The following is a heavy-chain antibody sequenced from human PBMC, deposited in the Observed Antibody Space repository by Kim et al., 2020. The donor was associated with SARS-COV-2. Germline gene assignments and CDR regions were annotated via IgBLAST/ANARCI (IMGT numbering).Heavy chain of an antibody. D-gene: IGHD3-22*01. V-gene: IGHV3-30-3*01. CDR3: ARTGMVITTAFFDY. Sequence: GGSLRLSCAASGFTFSSYAMHWVRQAPGKGLEWVAVISYDGSNKYYADSVKGRFTISRDNSKNTLYLQMNSLRAEDTAVYYCARTGMVITTAFFDYWGQG. CDR2: ISYDGSNK. CDR1: GFTFSSYA. J-gene: IGHJ4*02.